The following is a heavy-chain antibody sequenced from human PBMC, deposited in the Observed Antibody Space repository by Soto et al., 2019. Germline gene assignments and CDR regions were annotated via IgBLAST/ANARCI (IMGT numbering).Heavy chain of an antibody. CDR3: ANDAIAKNSWWDAFDL. CDR2: LGGGGDAT. J-gene: IGHJ3*01. D-gene: IGHD2-15*01. Sequence: EVQLLESGGGLVQPGGSLRLSCAASGFTFRDYAMSWVRQAPGKGLEWVSGLGGGGDATYYAASVRGRFTVARDNSKKMLVRRMNSLRAEDTAIYYCANDAIAKNSWWDAFDLWGRGTKVTVSS. CDR1: GFTFRDYA. V-gene: IGHV3-23*01.